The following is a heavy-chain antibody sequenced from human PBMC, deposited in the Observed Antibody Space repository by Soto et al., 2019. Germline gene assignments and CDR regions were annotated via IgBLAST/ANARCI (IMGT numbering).Heavy chain of an antibody. V-gene: IGHV4-4*07. CDR3: ARAGRKSSSWRYNWFDP. D-gene: IGHD6-6*01. CDR2: IYNGGIP. CDR1: GGSVSSQY. Sequence: SETLSLTCTVSGGSVSSQYWSWIRQPAGKGLEWIGRIYNGGIPLIHPSLESRVALSLDTSKNQFSLKLSSVTAADTAVYYCARAGRKSSSWRYNWFDPGGQGTLVTVSS. J-gene: IGHJ5*02.